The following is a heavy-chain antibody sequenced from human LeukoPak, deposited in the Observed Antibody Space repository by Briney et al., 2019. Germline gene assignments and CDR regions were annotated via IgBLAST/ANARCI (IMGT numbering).Heavy chain of an antibody. Sequence: SETLSLTCTVSGGSISSYYSSWIRQPPGKGLEWIGYIYYSGSTNYNPSLKSRVTISVDTSKNQFSLKLSSVTAADTAVYYCARVGAARFFDYWGQGTLVTVSS. CDR3: ARVGAARFFDY. J-gene: IGHJ4*02. V-gene: IGHV4-59*01. D-gene: IGHD6-6*01. CDR2: IYYSGST. CDR1: GGSISSYY.